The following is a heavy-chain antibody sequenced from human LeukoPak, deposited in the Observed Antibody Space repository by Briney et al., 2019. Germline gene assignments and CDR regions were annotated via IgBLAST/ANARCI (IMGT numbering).Heavy chain of an antibody. V-gene: IGHV3-48*01. CDR3: ARVDDYYGSARDYGMDV. CDR2: ISSGSNPI. J-gene: IGHJ6*02. D-gene: IGHD3-10*01. CDR1: GFTFSTYN. Sequence: PGGSLRLSCAASGFTFSTYNMNWVRQAPGKGLEWVSYISSGSNPIYYADSVKGRFTISRDNAKNSLYLQMNSLRAEDTAVYYCARVDDYYGSARDYGMDVWGQGTTVTVSS.